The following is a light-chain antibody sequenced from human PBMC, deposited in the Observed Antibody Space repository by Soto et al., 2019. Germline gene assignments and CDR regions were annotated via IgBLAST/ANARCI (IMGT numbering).Light chain of an antibody. CDR2: DNN. Sequence: QSVLTQPPSVSVAAGQKVTISCSGSSSNIGTNRISWYQQLSGTAPKLLIYDNNKRPSGFPDRFSGSKSGTSGTLVITGLQTGDEAVYYCGTWDNSLSAYVFGTGTKLTVL. CDR3: GTWDNSLSAYV. V-gene: IGLV1-51*01. J-gene: IGLJ1*01. CDR1: SSNIGTNR.